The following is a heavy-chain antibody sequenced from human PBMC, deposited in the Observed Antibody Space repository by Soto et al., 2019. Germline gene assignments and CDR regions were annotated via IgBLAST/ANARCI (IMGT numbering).Heavy chain of an antibody. CDR1: GDTFTDYY. J-gene: IGHJ4*02. CDR3: ARGGHVVVVTAALDY. D-gene: IGHD2-21*02. Sequence: QVQLMQSGAEVKKPGASVKVSCKASGDTFTDYYIHWVRQAPGQGLEWMGTVNPSGGHTTYAQHCLGRGTMTRDPSTRTLYMELTSLTAEATAVYYCARGGHVVVVTAALDYWGQGTLVTVSS. CDR2: VNPSGGHT. V-gene: IGHV1-46*01.